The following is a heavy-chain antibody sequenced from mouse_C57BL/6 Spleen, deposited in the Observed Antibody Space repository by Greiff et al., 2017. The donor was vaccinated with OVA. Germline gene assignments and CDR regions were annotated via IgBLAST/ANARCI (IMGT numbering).Heavy chain of an antibody. J-gene: IGHJ4*01. Sequence: VQLQQSGPELVKPGASVKISCKASGYSFTGYYMNWVKQSPEKSLEWIGEINPSTGGTIYNQKFKAKATLTVDKSSSTAYMQLKSLTSEDSAVYYCARLHSNYGAMDYWGQGTSVTVSS. CDR1: GYSFTGYY. CDR3: ARLHSNYGAMDY. D-gene: IGHD2-5*01. V-gene: IGHV1-42*01. CDR2: INPSTGGT.